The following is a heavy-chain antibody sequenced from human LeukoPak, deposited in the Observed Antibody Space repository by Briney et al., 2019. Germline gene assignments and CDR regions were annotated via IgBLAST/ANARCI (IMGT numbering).Heavy chain of an antibody. V-gene: IGHV4-30-4*08. Sequence: SETLSLTCTVSGGSLSSGDYYWSWIRQPPGNCIGWIGYIYYSGSTYYNPSLKSRVTISVDTSKNQFSLKLSSVTAADTAVYYCARVTDSSGYSDAFDIWGQGTMVTVSS. J-gene: IGHJ3*02. D-gene: IGHD3-22*01. CDR2: IYYSGST. CDR3: ARVTDSSGYSDAFDI. CDR1: GGSLSSGDYY.